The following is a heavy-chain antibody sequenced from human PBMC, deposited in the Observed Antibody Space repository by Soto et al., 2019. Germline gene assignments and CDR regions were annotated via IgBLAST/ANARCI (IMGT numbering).Heavy chain of an antibody. Sequence: SETLSLTCTVSGGSVTSDEDYWTWIRQSPGKGLEWIGYISNSGSTGYNPSLKTRLSMSVDRSKNQFTLRLTSVTAADTAVYFCATERGSTYGYFDHWGQGTQVTVSS. V-gene: IGHV4-30-4*01. CDR2: ISNSGST. CDR1: GGSVTSDEDY. D-gene: IGHD5-18*01. CDR3: ATERGSTYGYFDH. J-gene: IGHJ4*02.